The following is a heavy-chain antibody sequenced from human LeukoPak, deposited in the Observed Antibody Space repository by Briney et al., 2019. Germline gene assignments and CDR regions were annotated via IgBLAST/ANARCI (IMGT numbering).Heavy chain of an antibody. Sequence: GGSLRLSCAASGFSFSTYAMNWVRQAPGEGLEWVSTISDSGGSTYYADSVKGRFTISRDNSKNTLYLQMNGLRADDTAVYYCAKASGSSYYYFDYWGQGTLVTVSS. CDR3: AKASGSSYYYFDY. D-gene: IGHD6-13*01. CDR2: ISDSGGST. V-gene: IGHV3-23*01. J-gene: IGHJ4*02. CDR1: GFSFSTYA.